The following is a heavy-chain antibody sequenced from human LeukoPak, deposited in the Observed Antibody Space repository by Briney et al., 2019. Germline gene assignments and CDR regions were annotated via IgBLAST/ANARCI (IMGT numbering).Heavy chain of an antibody. D-gene: IGHD3-22*01. J-gene: IGHJ4*02. CDR2: ISGSGGST. CDR3: AKEMAMGYYYDSSGYAT. V-gene: IGHV3-23*01. Sequence: GGSLRLSCAASGFTFSSYAMSWVGQAPGKGLEWVSAISGSGGSTYYADSVKGRFTISRDNSKNTLYLQMNSLRAEDTAVYYCAKEMAMGYYYDSSGYATWGQGTLVTVSS. CDR1: GFTFSSYA.